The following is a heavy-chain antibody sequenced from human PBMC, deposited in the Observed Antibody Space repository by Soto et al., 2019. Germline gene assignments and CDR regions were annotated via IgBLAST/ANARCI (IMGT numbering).Heavy chain of an antibody. Sequence: GGSLRLSCAASGFTFSSYGMHWVRQAPGKGLEWVAVIWYDGSNKYYADSVKGRFTISGDNSKNTLYLQMNSLRAEDTAVYYCARDREYYDSSGYPSLDAFDIWGQGTMVTVSS. CDR1: GFTFSSYG. V-gene: IGHV3-33*01. D-gene: IGHD3-22*01. J-gene: IGHJ3*02. CDR3: ARDREYYDSSGYPSLDAFDI. CDR2: IWYDGSNK.